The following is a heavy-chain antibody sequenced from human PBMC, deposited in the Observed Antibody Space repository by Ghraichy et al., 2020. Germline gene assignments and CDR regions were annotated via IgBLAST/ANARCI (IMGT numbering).Heavy chain of an antibody. CDR1: SVFTNAYY. D-gene: IGHD1/OR15-1a*01. Sequence: SETLSLTCTVSSVFTNAYYWTWIRQPPGKGLEWIGNVFYSGHTNINPSLRSRVSISIDTSKNHFSLKLRSVTAADTAVYYCAKDWNNWPNNWFDPWGQGTLVTVSS. V-gene: IGHV4-59*01. CDR2: VFYSGHT. J-gene: IGHJ5*02. CDR3: AKDWNNWPNNWFDP.